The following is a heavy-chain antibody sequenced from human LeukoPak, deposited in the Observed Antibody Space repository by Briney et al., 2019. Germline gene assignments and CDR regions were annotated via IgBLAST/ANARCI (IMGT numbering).Heavy chain of an antibody. V-gene: IGHV3-48*01. CDR2: ISSSSSTI. Sequence: PGGSLRLSCEGSGFTFSSYSMNWVHQAPGKGLEWISYISSSSSTIYYADSVKGRFTISRDNAKNSLYLQMNSLRAADTAVYYCAGDKGTSYLSSFDYWGQGTLVTVSS. D-gene: IGHD6-6*01. J-gene: IGHJ4*02. CDR3: AGDKGTSYLSSFDY. CDR1: GFTFSSYS.